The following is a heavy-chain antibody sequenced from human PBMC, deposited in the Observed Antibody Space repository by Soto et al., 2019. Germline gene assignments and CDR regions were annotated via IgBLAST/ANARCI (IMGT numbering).Heavy chain of an antibody. V-gene: IGHV4-59*01. J-gene: IGHJ3*02. CDR1: GLSINSSY. Sequence: SATLSLTCTINGLSINSSYCIWIRQPPGKGLELIGYIYYSGSTNYNPSLKSRVTISVDTSKNQFSLKLSSVTAADTAVYYCARDRSLNDAFDIWGQGTMVT. CDR2: IYYSGST. CDR3: ARDRSLNDAFDI.